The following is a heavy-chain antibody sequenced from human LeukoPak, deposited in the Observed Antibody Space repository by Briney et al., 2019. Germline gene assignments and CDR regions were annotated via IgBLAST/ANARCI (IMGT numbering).Heavy chain of an antibody. CDR1: GFTFSNNH. Sequence: PGGSLRLSCAASGFTFSNNHMSWVRQAPGKGLEWVSVISGSGDSAYYADSVKGRFTISRDNSKNTLYLQMNSLRAEDTAIYYCAKTSSTSCYSCVFDYWGQGTLVTVSS. CDR2: ISGSGDSA. CDR3: AKTSSTSCYSCVFDY. V-gene: IGHV3-23*01. J-gene: IGHJ4*02. D-gene: IGHD2-2*01.